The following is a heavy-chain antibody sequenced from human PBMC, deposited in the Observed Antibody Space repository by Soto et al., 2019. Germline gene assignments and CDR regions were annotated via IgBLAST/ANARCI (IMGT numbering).Heavy chain of an antibody. CDR3: ARDGIQHYFDY. D-gene: IGHD1-26*01. Sequence: SETLSLTCTVSGGSISSGGYYWSWIRQHPGKGLEWIGYIYYSGSTYYNPSLKSRVTISVDTSKNQFSLKLSSVTAADTAVYYCARDGIQHYFDYWGQGTLVTVSS. J-gene: IGHJ4*02. CDR2: IYYSGST. V-gene: IGHV4-31*03. CDR1: GGSISSGGYY.